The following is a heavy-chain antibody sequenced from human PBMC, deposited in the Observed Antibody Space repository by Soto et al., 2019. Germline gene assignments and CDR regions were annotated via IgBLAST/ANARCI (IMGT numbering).Heavy chain of an antibody. V-gene: IGHV4-61*01. CDR2: TYYNGRT. CDR1: GGAITSSSYF. Sequence: PSETLSLTYTVSGGAITSSSYFWSWIRQSPGRGLEYIGYTYYNGRTNYNPSLQSRVTISVDTSTSKFSLNLTSVTAGDTAVYYCARMSRTVNYWGQGTPVTVYS. J-gene: IGHJ4*02. D-gene: IGHD4-17*01. CDR3: ARMSRTVNY.